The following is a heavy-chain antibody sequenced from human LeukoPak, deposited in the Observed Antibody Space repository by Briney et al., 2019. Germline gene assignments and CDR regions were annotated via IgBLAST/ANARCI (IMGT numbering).Heavy chain of an antibody. CDR3: AKDARAAPSLLNWFDP. D-gene: IGHD2-15*01. J-gene: IGHJ5*02. V-gene: IGHV3-43*02. Sequence: GGSLRLSCAASGFTFSNYAMSWVRQAPGKGLEWVSLISWDGGSTYYADSVKGRFTISRDNSKNSLYLQMNSLRTEDTALYYCAKDARAAPSLLNWFDPWGQRTLVTVSS. CDR1: GFTFSNYA. CDR2: ISWDGGST.